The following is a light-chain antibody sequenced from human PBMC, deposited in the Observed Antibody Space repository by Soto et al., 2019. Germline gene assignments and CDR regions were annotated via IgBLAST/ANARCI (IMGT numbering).Light chain of an antibody. J-gene: IGKJ4*01. Sequence: DIQMTQSPSSLSASVGDSVTITCRARLALSHYVNWYQQKPGKAPKLLISDASNLQTGVPSRFSGTASGSDFTFTISSLQPEDIATYYCQHYEALPLTFGGGTKVQIK. CDR1: LALSHY. CDR3: QHYEALPLT. CDR2: DAS. V-gene: IGKV1-33*01.